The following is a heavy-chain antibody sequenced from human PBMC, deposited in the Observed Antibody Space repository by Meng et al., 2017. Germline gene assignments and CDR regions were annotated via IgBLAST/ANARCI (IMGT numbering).Heavy chain of an antibody. V-gene: IGHV4-34*01. CDR3: ARGRGSWGY. CDR1: GGPFSGYY. J-gene: IGHJ4*02. CDR2: INHSGST. Sequence: QGQLQQWGAGLLKPSETLSLTCAVYGGPFSGYYWSWIRQPPGKGLEWIGEINHSGSTNYNPSLKSRVTISVDTSKNQFSLKLSSVTAADTAVYYCARGRGSWGYWGQGTLVTVSS. D-gene: IGHD3-16*01.